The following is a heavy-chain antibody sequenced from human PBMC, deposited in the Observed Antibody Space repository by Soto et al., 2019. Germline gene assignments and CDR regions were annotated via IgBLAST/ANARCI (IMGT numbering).Heavy chain of an antibody. D-gene: IGHD6-19*01. V-gene: IGHV3-33*01. CDR2: IWYDGSNK. CDR1: GFTFSSYV. Sequence: QVQLVESGGGVVQPGRSLRLSCAASGFTFSSYVMHWVRQAPGKGLEWVAVIWYDGSNKYYADSVKGRFTISRDNSKNTRYLKFNSLRAEDTAVYYCASRIAVAGPPLDAFDIWGQGTMVTVSA. CDR3: ASRIAVAGPPLDAFDI. J-gene: IGHJ3*02.